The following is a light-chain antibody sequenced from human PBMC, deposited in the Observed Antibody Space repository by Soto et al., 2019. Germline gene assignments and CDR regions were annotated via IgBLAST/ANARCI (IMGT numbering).Light chain of an antibody. Sequence: QSALTQPASVSGSPGQSITISCTGTSRDVGGYYYVSWYKHHPDTAPKLIIFDVSNRPSGVSNRFSGSKSGNTASLTISGLQAEDEADYYCTSYTYRGTVIFGGGTKVTVL. J-gene: IGLJ2*01. CDR1: SRDVGGYYY. V-gene: IGLV2-14*03. CDR2: DVS. CDR3: TSYTYRGTVI.